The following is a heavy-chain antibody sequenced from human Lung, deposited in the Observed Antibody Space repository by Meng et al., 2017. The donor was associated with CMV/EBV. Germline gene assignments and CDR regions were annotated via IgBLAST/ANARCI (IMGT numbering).Heavy chain of an antibody. J-gene: IGHJ5*02. Sequence: SGFPFSSYAMSWVRQAPGKGLEWVSSISGSVGNTYYADSVKGRFTISRDNSGDTLYMQMSSLRAEDTAVYFCAREEAMVGYYTNWFDAWGQGALVPSPQ. CDR3: AREEAMVGYYTNWFDA. V-gene: IGHV3-23*01. CDR2: ISGSVGNT. CDR1: GFPFSSYA. D-gene: IGHD5-18*01.